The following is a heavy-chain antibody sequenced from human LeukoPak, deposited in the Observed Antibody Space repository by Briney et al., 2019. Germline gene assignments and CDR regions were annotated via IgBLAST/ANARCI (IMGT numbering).Heavy chain of an antibody. J-gene: IGHJ4*02. Sequence: GGSLRLSCAASGFTFNDYGIHWVRQAPGKGLEWVAVISFDGSKRYYKDSVTGRFTISRDNSKKMMYLQMNSLRREDTAVYYCAKTLAGTTYTSFDLWGQGTLVTVSS. D-gene: IGHD1-1*01. CDR3: AKTLAGTTYTSFDL. CDR1: GFTFNDYG. V-gene: IGHV3-30*18. CDR2: ISFDGSKR.